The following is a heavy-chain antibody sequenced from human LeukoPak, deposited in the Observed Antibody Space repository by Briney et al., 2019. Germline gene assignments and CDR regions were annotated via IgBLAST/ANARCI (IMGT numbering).Heavy chain of an antibody. J-gene: IGHJ5*02. D-gene: IGHD2-2*01. CDR1: GYSISSGYC. CDR2: IYHSGST. CDR3: ARCGPQDIVVVPAASWFDP. Sequence: SETLSLTCAVSGYSISSGYCWGWIRQPPGKGLEWIGSIYHSGSTYYNPSLKSRVTISVDTSKNQFSLKLSSVTAADTAVYYCARCGPQDIVVVPAASWFDPWGQGTLVIVSS. V-gene: IGHV4-38-2*01.